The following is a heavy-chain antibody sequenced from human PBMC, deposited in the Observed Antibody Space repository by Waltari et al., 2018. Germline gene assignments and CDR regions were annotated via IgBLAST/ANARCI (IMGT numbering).Heavy chain of an antibody. CDR1: GLSFSFYA. J-gene: IGHJ4*02. V-gene: IGHV3-23*01. CDR2: ISGSGDGT. D-gene: IGHD4-17*01. Sequence: EVHLLESGGGLVQPGGSLRLSCAASGLSFSFYAMSWVRQAPGKGLEWVSSISGSGDGTYYADPVKGRFTISRDNSRDTLYLQINSLRAEDTAVYYCAILGGLTVTLYYFDQWGQGTLVTVSS. CDR3: AILGGLTVTLYYFDQ.